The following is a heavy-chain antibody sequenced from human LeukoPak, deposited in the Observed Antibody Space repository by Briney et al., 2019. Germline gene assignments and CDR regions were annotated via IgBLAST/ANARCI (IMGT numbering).Heavy chain of an antibody. CDR3: ATDLISPVAGASHVLDY. V-gene: IGHV1-24*01. Sequence: ASVKVSCKVSGYTLTELSMHWVRQAPGKGLEWMGGFDPEDGETIYAQKFQGRVTMTEDTSTDTAYMELSSLRSEDTAVYYCATDLISPVAGASHVLDYWGQVTLVTVSS. J-gene: IGHJ4*02. CDR1: GYTLTELS. CDR2: FDPEDGET. D-gene: IGHD4-23*01.